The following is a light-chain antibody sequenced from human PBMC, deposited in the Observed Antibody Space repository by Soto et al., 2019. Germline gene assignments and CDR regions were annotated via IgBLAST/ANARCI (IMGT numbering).Light chain of an antibody. CDR2: GAS. Sequence: EVVLPQSPATLSLSTXERATLSCKASQSVSSSYLAWYQQKPGQAPRPLLYGASSRATGIPDRFSGSGSGTDCTLTISRLEPEDFAVYYCQQYGSSPITFGQGTRLEI. CDR3: QQYGSSPIT. CDR1: QSVSSSY. J-gene: IGKJ5*01. V-gene: IGKV3-20*01.